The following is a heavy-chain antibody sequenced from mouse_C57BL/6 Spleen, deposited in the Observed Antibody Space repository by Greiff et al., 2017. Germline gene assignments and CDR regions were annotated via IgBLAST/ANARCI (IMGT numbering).Heavy chain of an antibody. Sequence: EVQLMESGGGLVKPGGSLKLSCAASGFTFSSYTMSWVRQTPEKGLEWVATISGVGGNTYYPDSVTGRFTISRDNAKNTLYLQMSSLRSEDTALDYCARRETGTSWYFDVWGTGTTVTVAS. J-gene: IGHJ1*03. CDR2: ISGVGGNT. CDR1: GFTFSSYT. D-gene: IGHD4-1*01. V-gene: IGHV5-9*01. CDR3: ARRETGTSWYFDV.